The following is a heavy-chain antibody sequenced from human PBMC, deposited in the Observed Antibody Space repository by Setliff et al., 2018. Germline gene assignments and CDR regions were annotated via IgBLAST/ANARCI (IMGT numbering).Heavy chain of an antibody. J-gene: IGHJ5*02. CDR1: GGSISRSY. D-gene: IGHD2-15*01. V-gene: IGHV4-59*01. CDR3: ARVDEEYCSGGTCYDWFDP. CDR2: IYRSGTT. Sequence: SETLSLTCSVSGGSISRSYWTWIRQAPGKGMEWIGYIYRSGTTNYNPSLKSRLSMSVDTSKNEFSLRLRFVTAADTAVYYCARVDEEYCSGGTCYDWFDPWGPGTLVTVSS.